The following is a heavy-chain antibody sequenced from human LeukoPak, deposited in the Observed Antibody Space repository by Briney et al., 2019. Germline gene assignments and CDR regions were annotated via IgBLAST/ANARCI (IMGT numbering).Heavy chain of an antibody. D-gene: IGHD3-10*01. CDR2: IYYSGAT. V-gene: IGHV4-59*08. Sequence: SETLSLTCTVSGGSISNYYWSWIRQPPGKGLEWIGHIYYSGATKYNPSLKGRITISVDTSKNQFSLMLSSVTAADTAVYYCARFGITVVRGGKYYFDYWGQGTLVTVSS. J-gene: IGHJ4*02. CDR3: ARFGITVVRGGKYYFDY. CDR1: GGSISNYY.